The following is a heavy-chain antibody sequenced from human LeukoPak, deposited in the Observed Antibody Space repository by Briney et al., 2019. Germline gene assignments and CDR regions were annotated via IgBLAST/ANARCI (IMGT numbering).Heavy chain of an antibody. CDR1: GFTFDDYG. CDR3: VRVRGSGWSDL. V-gene: IGHV3-20*03. Sequence: PGGSLRLSFAASGFTFDDYGMSWVRQAPGKGLEWVSGINWNGGSTGYADSVKGRSTISRDNAKNTLYLQMNSLRAEDTAVYYCVRVRGSGWSDLWGRGTLVTVSS. CDR2: INWNGGST. J-gene: IGHJ2*01. D-gene: IGHD6-19*01.